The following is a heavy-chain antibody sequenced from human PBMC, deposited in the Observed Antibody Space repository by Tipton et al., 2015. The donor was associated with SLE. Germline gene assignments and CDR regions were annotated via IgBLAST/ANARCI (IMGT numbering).Heavy chain of an antibody. CDR1: GHSISSGFY. CDR2: FYHRGTT. V-gene: IGHV4-38-2*01. J-gene: IGHJ3*01. D-gene: IGHD4-23*01. Sequence: TLSLTCSVSGHSISSGFYWGWIRQSPGKGLEWIGNFYHRGTTYYNPSLKSRVTISADTSKNHLSLKLTSVTAADTAVYYCARTFYGGGDAFDVWGQGTKVSVSS. CDR3: ARTFYGGGDAFDV.